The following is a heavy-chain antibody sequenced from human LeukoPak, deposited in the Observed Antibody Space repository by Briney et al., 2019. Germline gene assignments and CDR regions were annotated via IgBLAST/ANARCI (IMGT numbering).Heavy chain of an antibody. Sequence: ASVKVSCKASGYTFTSYDINWVRQATGQGLEWMGWMNPNSGNTGYAQKFQGRVTITRNTSISTAYMELSSLRSEDTAVYYCAKSPSSGWYAEYFQHWGQGTLVTVSS. CDR1: GYTFTSYD. J-gene: IGHJ1*01. V-gene: IGHV1-8*03. CDR2: MNPNSGNT. D-gene: IGHD6-19*01. CDR3: AKSPSSGWYAEYFQH.